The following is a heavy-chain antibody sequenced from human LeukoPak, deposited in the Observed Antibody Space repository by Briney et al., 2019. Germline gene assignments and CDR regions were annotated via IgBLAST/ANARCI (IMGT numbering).Heavy chain of an antibody. CDR3: TRDDILTGYFHDY. J-gene: IGHJ4*02. Sequence: GGSLRLSCAAAGFTFSSYEMNWVRQAPGKGLEWVSYIISSGSTIYYADSVKGRFTISRDNAKNSLYLQMNSLKTEDTAVYYCTRDDILTGYFHDYWGQGTLVTVSS. CDR2: IISSGSTI. CDR1: GFTFSSYE. V-gene: IGHV3-48*03. D-gene: IGHD3-9*01.